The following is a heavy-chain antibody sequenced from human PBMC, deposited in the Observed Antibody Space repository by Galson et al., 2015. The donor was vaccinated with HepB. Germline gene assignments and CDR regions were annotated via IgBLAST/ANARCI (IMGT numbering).Heavy chain of an antibody. V-gene: IGHV3-23*01. CDR3: AKRAYGGNSYVDY. Sequence: SLGLSCAASGFTFSSYAMSWVRQAPGKGLEWVSAISTGGGTTHYADSVKGRFTISRGNSRNTLYLQMNSLRAEDTAVYYCAKRAYGGNSYVDYWGQGTLVTVSS. D-gene: IGHD4-23*01. J-gene: IGHJ4*02. CDR2: ISTGGGTT. CDR1: GFTFSSYA.